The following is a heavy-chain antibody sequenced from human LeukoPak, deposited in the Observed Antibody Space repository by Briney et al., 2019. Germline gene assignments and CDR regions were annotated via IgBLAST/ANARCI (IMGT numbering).Heavy chain of an antibody. Sequence: SETLSLTCTVSGGSISSGGYYWSWIRQHPGKGLEWIGCIYYSGSTNYNPSLKSRVTISVDTSKNQFSLKLSSVTAADTAVYYCARRRGYYYDSSGYYMRRGFYYFDYWGQGTLVTVSS. V-gene: IGHV4-61*08. J-gene: IGHJ4*02. D-gene: IGHD3-22*01. CDR3: ARRRGYYYDSSGYYMRRGFYYFDY. CDR2: IYYSGST. CDR1: GGSISSGGYY.